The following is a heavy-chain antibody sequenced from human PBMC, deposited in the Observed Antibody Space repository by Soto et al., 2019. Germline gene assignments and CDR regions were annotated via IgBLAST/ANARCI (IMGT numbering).Heavy chain of an antibody. Sequence: QVQLQESGPGLVKPSQTLSLTCTVSGGSISSGGYYWSWIRQPPGKGMEWIGYIYYSGSTYYNPSLKSRVTISVDTSKNQFSLKLSSVTAADTAVYYCARGLDTGGLFDPWGQGTLVTVSS. CDR1: GGSISSGGYY. CDR2: IYYSGST. D-gene: IGHD2-8*02. V-gene: IGHV4-31*03. J-gene: IGHJ5*02. CDR3: ARGLDTGGLFDP.